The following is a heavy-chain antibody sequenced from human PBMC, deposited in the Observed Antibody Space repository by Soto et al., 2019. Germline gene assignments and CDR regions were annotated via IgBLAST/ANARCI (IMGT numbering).Heavy chain of an antibody. J-gene: IGHJ4*02. CDR2: INHSGST. D-gene: IGHD3-10*01. Sequence: SETLSLTCAVYGGSFSGYYWSWIRQPPGKGLEWIGEINHSGSTNYNPSLKSRVTISVDTSKNQFSLKLSSVTAADTAVYYCARDAIGSGSYYVDYWGQGTLVTVPQ. CDR3: ARDAIGSGSYYVDY. V-gene: IGHV4-34*01. CDR1: GGSFSGYY.